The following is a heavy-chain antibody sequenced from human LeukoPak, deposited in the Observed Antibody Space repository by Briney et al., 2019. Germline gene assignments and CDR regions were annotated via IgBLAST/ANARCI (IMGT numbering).Heavy chain of an antibody. Sequence: QPGGSLRLSCAASGFTFSSYWMSWVRQAPGKGLEWVANIKQDGSEKYYVDSVKGRFTISRDNAKNSLYLQMNSLRAEDTAFYYCAKDIRAYSGSCLDYWGQGTLVTVSS. CDR1: GFTFSSYW. V-gene: IGHV3-7*03. D-gene: IGHD1-26*01. CDR2: IKQDGSEK. J-gene: IGHJ4*02. CDR3: AKDIRAYSGSCLDY.